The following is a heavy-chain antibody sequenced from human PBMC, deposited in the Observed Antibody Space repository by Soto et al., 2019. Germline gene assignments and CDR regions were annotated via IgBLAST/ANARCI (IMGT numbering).Heavy chain of an antibody. CDR3: ERSGRMATIDRFDI. V-gene: IGHV1-69*12. CDR1: GGTFSSYA. CDR2: IIPIFGTA. J-gene: IGHJ3*02. D-gene: IGHD5-12*01. Sequence: QVQLVQSGAEVKKPGSSVKVSCKASGGTFSSYAISWVRQAPGQGLEWMGGIIPIFGTANYAQKFQGRVTITADESTSTAYMELSSPRSEDTAVYYCERSGRMATIDRFDIWGQGTMVTVSS.